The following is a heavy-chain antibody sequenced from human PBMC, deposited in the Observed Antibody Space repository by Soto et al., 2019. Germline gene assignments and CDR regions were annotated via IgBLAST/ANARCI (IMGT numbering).Heavy chain of an antibody. D-gene: IGHD3-22*01. CDR3: ARVGRYYSESTESD. J-gene: IGHJ4*02. V-gene: IGHV3-21*01. CDR1: GFNFNTYT. CDR2: ISSKSAYI. Sequence: EVQLVESGGGLVKPGESLRLSCVASGFNFNTYTMSWVRQAPGQGLEWVSSISSKSAYIYYADSVESRFTVSRDNAKTSLYLQMTALRADDTAVYYCARVGRYYSESTESDWGQGTLVTVSS.